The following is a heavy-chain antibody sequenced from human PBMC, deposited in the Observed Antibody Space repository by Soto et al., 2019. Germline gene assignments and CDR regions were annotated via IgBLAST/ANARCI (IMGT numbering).Heavy chain of an antibody. CDR3: ASIAVSGTFFDY. CDR1: GGSVSSGSYY. CDR2: IYYSGST. V-gene: IGHV4-61*01. J-gene: IGHJ4*02. D-gene: IGHD6-19*01. Sequence: QVQLQASGPGLVKPSETLSLTCTVSGGSVSSGSYYWSWLLQPPGKGLEWIGYIYYSGSTNYNLSIHSRVTIPVDMSKNQFSLKLSSVTAADTAVYYCASIAVSGTFFDYWGQGTPVAFSS.